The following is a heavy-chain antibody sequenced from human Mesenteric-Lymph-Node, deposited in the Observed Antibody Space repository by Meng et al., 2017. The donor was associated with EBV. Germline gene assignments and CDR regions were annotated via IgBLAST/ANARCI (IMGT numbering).Heavy chain of an antibody. J-gene: IGHJ4*02. D-gene: IGHD2-8*02. CDR3: ARRPTGIDY. CDR2: IIHGGSP. V-gene: IGHV4-34*12. Sequence: QVKLQQWGAGLLKPSETLSLTCAVYGGSFSDYYWTWIRQPPGKGLEWIGEIIHGGSPSYNPSLKSRVTISIDTSKNQLSLMLSSVTAADTAVYYCARRPTGIDYWGQGTLVTVSS. CDR1: GGSFSDYY.